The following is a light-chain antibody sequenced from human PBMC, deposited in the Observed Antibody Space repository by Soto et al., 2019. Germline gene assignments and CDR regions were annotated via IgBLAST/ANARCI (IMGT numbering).Light chain of an antibody. V-gene: IGLV1-44*01. CDR2: SNS. J-gene: IGLJ3*02. CDR1: NTNIGSNA. CDR3: VAWDDRVTGLV. Sequence: QSVLTQTPSASRTPGQKIAISCSGSNTNIGSNAVNWYQHVPGAAPKLLIYSNSQRPSGVPDRFSGSKSGTSASLAISGLQSEDEADYYCVAWDDRVTGLVFGGGTKLTVL.